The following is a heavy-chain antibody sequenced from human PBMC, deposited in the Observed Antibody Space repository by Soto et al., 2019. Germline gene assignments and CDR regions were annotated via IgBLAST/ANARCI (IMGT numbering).Heavy chain of an antibody. D-gene: IGHD5-12*01. CDR3: ARAPRYSGYEHDY. V-gene: IGHV4-30-4*01. CDR1: GASISILDSY. Sequence: QVQLQESGPGLVKPSQTLSLTCTVSGASISILDSYWSWIRQPPGKGLEWIGYIFYSGSTFYNPSLKSRVSISVDTSKNQFSLKLTSVTAADTAVYFCARAPRYSGYEHDYWGQGTLVTVSS. CDR2: IFYSGST. J-gene: IGHJ4*02.